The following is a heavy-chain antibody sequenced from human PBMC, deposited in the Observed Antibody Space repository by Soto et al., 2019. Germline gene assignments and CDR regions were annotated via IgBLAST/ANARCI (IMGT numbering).Heavy chain of an antibody. CDR3: AAGDSSDTGDH. CDR2: TIPIIGTT. V-gene: IGHV1-69*01. J-gene: IGHJ4*02. CDR1: GDTLSTHG. Sequence: QVQLVPSGAEVKKPGSSVKVSCKASGDTLSTHGISWVRQAPGQGLEWMGGTIPIIGTTDYAEKFQARVTITAYESTTTSYMELSSLRADDTAVYYCAAGDSSDTGDHWGQGTLVTVSS. D-gene: IGHD5-18*01.